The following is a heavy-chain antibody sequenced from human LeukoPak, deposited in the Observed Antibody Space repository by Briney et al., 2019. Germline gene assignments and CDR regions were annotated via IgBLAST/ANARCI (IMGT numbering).Heavy chain of an antibody. J-gene: IGHJ5*02. CDR3: ARERIAARCWFDP. CDR1: GFTFSSYS. V-gene: IGHV3-48*01. Sequence: GGSLRLSRAASGFTFSSYSMNWVRQAPGKGLEWVSYISSSSSTIYYADSVKGRFTISRDNAKNSLYLQMNSLRAEDTAVYYCARERIAARCWFDPWGQGTLVTVSS. CDR2: ISSSSSTI. D-gene: IGHD6-6*01.